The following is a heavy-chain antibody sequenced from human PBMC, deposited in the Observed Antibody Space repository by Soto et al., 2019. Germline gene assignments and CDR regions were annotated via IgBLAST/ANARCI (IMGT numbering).Heavy chain of an antibody. D-gene: IGHD2-15*01. J-gene: IGHJ3*02. CDR2: IYYSGST. V-gene: IGHV4-31*02. Sequence: SWIRQHPGKGLEWIGYIYYSGSTYYNPSLKSRVTISVDTSKNQFSLKLSSVTAADTAVYYCARVPSSGGPFGAFDIWGQGTMVTVSS. CDR3: ARVPSSGGPFGAFDI.